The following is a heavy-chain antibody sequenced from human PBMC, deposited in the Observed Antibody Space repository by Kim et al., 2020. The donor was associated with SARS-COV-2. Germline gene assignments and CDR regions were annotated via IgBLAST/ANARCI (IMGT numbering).Heavy chain of an antibody. J-gene: IGHJ4*02. CDR3: ARGQSLALDY. D-gene: IGHD4-4*01. V-gene: IGHV4-39*01. Sequence: STSYNPSLKSRVTISVDTSKNQFSLKLSSVTAADTAVYYCARGQSLALDYWGQGTLVTVSS. CDR2: ST.